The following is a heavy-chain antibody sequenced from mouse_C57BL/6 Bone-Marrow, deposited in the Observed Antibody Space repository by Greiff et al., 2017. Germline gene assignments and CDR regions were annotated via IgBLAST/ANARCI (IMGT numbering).Heavy chain of an antibody. Sequence: QVQLQQSGAELVKPGASVKISCKASGYAFSSYWMNWVKQRPGKGLEWIGQIYPGDGDTNYNGKFKGKATLTADKSSSTAYMQLSSLTSEDSAVYFCARNGYSSLLYAMDYWGQGTSVTVSS. CDR2: IYPGDGDT. CDR3: ARNGYSSLLYAMDY. J-gene: IGHJ4*01. V-gene: IGHV1-80*01. D-gene: IGHD2-3*01. CDR1: GYAFSSYW.